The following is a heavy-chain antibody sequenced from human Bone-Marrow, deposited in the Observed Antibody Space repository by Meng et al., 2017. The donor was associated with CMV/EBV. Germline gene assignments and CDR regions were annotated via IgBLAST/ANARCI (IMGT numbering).Heavy chain of an antibody. V-gene: IGHV4-39*07. D-gene: IGHD6-13*01. J-gene: IGHJ5*02. CDR1: GGSISSTSYY. CDR3: ARALIGGAAAGSRS. Sequence: SETLSLTCTVSGGSISSTSYYWGWIRQPPGKGLEWIGCIYYSGSTYYNPSLKSRLTISVDTSKNQFSLKLSSVTAADTAVYYCARALIGGAAAGSRSWGQGTLVTVSS. CDR2: IYYSGST.